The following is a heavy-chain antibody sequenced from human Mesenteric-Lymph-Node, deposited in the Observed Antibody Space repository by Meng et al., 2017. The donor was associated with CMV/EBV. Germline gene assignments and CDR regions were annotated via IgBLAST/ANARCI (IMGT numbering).Heavy chain of an antibody. V-gene: IGHV4-31*02. CDR3: ASLEIEYSSPSS. D-gene: IGHD6-6*01. CDR2: IYYSGST. J-gene: IGHJ5*02. CDR1: GGSISSGGYY. Sequence: VSGGSISSGGYYWSWIRQHPGKGLEWIGYIYYSGSTYYNPSLKGRVTISVDTSKNQFSLKLSSVTAADTAVYYCASLEIEYSSPSSWGQGTLVTVSS.